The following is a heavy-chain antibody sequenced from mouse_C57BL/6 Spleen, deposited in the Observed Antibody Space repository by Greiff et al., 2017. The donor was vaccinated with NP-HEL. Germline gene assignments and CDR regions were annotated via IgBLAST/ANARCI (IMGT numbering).Heavy chain of an antibody. J-gene: IGHJ2*01. CDR3: ARGLLRYGY. CDR1: GYTFTSYW. D-gene: IGHD1-1*01. V-gene: IGHV1-61*01. Sequence: VQLQQPGAELVRPGSSVKLSCKASGYTFTSYWMDWVKQRPGQGLEWIGNIYPSDSETHYNQKFKDKATLTVDKSSSTAYMQLSSLTSEDSAVYYCARGLLRYGYWGQGTTLTVSS. CDR2: IYPSDSET.